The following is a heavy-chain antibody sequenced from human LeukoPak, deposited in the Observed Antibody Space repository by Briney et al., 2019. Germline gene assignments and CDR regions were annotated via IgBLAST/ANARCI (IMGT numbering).Heavy chain of an antibody. Sequence: GGSLRLSCAASGFTFTTYSINWVRLAPGKGLEWVSYISSGSSTIYYADSVKGRFTTSRDNAKNSLYLQMNSLRDEDTAVYYCAVSYSSTWGAFDYWGQEPWSPSPQ. CDR1: GFTFTTYS. J-gene: IGHJ4*01. V-gene: IGHV3-48*02. D-gene: IGHD6-13*01. CDR2: ISSGSSTI. CDR3: AVSYSSTWGAFDY.